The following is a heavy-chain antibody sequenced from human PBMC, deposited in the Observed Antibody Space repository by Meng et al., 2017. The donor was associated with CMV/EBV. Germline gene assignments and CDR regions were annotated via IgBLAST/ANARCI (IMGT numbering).Heavy chain of an antibody. J-gene: IGHJ5*02. Sequence: SETLSLTCTVSGGSISSGGYYWSWIHQHPGKGLEWIGYIYYSGSTYYNPSLKSRVTISVDTSKNQFSLKLSSVTAADTAVYYCARGPAERGYCSSTSCREGFDPWGQGTLVTVSS. CDR3: ARGPAERGYCSSTSCREGFDP. CDR1: GGSISSGGYY. V-gene: IGHV4-31*03. D-gene: IGHD2-2*01. CDR2: IYYSGST.